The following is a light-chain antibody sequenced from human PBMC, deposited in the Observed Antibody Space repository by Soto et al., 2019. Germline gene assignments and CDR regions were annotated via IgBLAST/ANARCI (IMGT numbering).Light chain of an antibody. Sequence: EIVFTQSPGTLSLSPGERATLSCRASQSVCNNYLAWYQQKPGKAPRLLIYGASNRATGIPDRFSGSGSGTDFTLTISRLEPEDSAVYYCQQYGSSGTFGQGTKVDIK. CDR3: QQYGSSGT. CDR2: GAS. V-gene: IGKV3-20*01. CDR1: QSVCNNY. J-gene: IGKJ1*01.